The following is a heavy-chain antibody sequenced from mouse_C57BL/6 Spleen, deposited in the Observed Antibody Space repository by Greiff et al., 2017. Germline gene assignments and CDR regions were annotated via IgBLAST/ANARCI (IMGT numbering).Heavy chain of an antibody. Sequence: VQLQQSVAELVRPGDSVKLSCTASGFNIKDYYMHWVKQRPEQGLEWIGRMDPADGDTAYDPKFQGKATMTADTSSNTAYLQLSSLTSEDTAVYYCTTSYGSSYWYFDVWGTGTTVTVAS. CDR3: TTSYGSSYWYFDV. V-gene: IGHV14-1*01. CDR2: MDPADGDT. D-gene: IGHD1-1*01. J-gene: IGHJ1*03. CDR1: GFNIKDYY.